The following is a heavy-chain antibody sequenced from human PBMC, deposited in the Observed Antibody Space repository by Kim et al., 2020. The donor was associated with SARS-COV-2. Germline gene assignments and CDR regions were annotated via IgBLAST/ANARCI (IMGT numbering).Heavy chain of an antibody. CDR2: IKQDGSEK. CDR1: GFTFSSYW. D-gene: IGHD2-21*02. Sequence: GGSLRLSCAASGFTFSSYWMSWVRQAPGKGLEWVANIKQDGSEKYYVDSVKGRFTISRDNAKNSLYLQMNSLRAEDTAVYYCARVELVTAWNYYYGMDVWGQGTTVTVSS. CDR3: ARVELVTAWNYYYGMDV. J-gene: IGHJ6*02. V-gene: IGHV3-7*03.